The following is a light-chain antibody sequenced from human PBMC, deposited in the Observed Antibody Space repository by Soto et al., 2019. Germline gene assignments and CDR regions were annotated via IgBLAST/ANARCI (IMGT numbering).Light chain of an antibody. CDR3: QHRSDCLWT. Sequence: EVVLTQSPPTLSLSPGERATLSCRASQSISFYLAWYQQTPGQAPRLLIYDASIRATGTPTRFGGSGSGAAFIGTIATLAPYDSAVYYWQHRSDCLWTFGQGTKVEVK. J-gene: IGKJ1*01. CDR1: QSISFY. V-gene: IGKV3-11*01. CDR2: DAS.